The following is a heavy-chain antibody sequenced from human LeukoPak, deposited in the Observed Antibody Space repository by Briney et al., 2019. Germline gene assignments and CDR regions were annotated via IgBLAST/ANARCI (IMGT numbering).Heavy chain of an antibody. V-gene: IGHV3-53*01. CDR3: AGGYYSSYYYGMDV. J-gene: IGHJ6*02. Sequence: PGGSLRLSCAASGFTVSSNYVSRVRQAPGKGLEWVSVIFSGGNIYYADSVKGRFTISRDNSKNMLYLQMNSLRAEDTAVYFCAGGYYSSYYYGMDVWGQGTTVTVSS. CDR1: GFTVSSNY. D-gene: IGHD3-22*01. CDR2: IFSGGNI.